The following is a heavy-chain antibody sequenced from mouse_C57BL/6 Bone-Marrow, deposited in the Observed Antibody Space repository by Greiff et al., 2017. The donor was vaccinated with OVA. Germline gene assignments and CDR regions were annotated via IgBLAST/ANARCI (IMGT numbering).Heavy chain of an antibody. CDR3: ARREVYYGNYVEAMDY. J-gene: IGHJ4*01. CDR1: GYTFTDYY. CDR2: INPYNGGT. V-gene: IGHV1-19*01. D-gene: IGHD2-1*01. Sequence: EVQLQQSGPVLVKPGASVKMSCKASGYTFTDYYMNWVKQSHGKSLEWIGVINPYNGGTSYNQKFKGKATLTVDKSSSTACMELNSLTSEDSAVYYCARREVYYGNYVEAMDYWGQGTSVTVSS.